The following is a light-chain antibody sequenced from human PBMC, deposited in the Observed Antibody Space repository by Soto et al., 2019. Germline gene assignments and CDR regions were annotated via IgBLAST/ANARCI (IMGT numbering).Light chain of an antibody. CDR1: SSNIGSNT. Sequence: QSVLTQPPSTSGTPGQRVTISCSRSSSNIGSNTVSWCQQLPGTAPKPLIYNNNQRPSGVPDRSSGSKSGPSASLAISGLQSEDEADYYCATWDDTLIGYVFGTGTKVTVL. CDR3: ATWDDTLIGYV. V-gene: IGLV1-44*01. J-gene: IGLJ1*01. CDR2: NNN.